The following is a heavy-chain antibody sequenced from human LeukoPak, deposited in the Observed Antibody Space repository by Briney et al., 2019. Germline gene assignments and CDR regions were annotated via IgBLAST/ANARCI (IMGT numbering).Heavy chain of an antibody. CDR3: ARGYYYGSGSDAFDI. CDR1: GFTFSSYG. V-gene: IGHV3-33*01. D-gene: IGHD3-10*01. CDR2: IWYDGSNK. J-gene: IGHJ3*02. Sequence: GGSLRLSCAASGFTFSSYGMHWVRQAPGKGLEWVAVIWYDGSNKYYADSVKGRFTISRDNSKNTLYLQMNSLRAEDTAVYYCARGYYYGSGSDAFDIWGQGIMVTVSS.